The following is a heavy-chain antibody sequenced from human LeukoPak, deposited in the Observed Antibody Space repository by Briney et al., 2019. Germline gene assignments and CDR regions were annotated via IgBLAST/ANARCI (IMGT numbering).Heavy chain of an antibody. CDR3: ARGGGRRAVLWFGEL. J-gene: IGHJ4*02. V-gene: IGHV5-51*01. CDR1: GYIFANYW. D-gene: IGHD3-10*01. Sequence: GESLKISCQGSGYIFANYWIAWVRQVPGQGLEWMGIIYPGDSYTTYNPSFQAQVTISADKSISTLYLQWSSLKASDTAMYYCARGGGRRAVLWFGELWGQGTLVTVSS. CDR2: IYPGDSYT.